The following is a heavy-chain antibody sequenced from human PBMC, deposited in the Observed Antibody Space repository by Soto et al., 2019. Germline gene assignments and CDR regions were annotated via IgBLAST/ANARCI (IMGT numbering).Heavy chain of an antibody. V-gene: IGHV4-34*01. CDR3: ASMVVAKDIVVTRHVFGFDP. J-gene: IGHJ5*02. D-gene: IGHD2-2*01. CDR2: INHSGST. Sequence: SETLSLTCAVYGGSFSGYYWSWIRQPPGKGLEWIGEINHSGSTNYNPSLKSRVTISVDTSKNQFSLKLSSVTAADTAVYYCASMVVAKDIVVTRHVFGFDPWGQGTLVTVSS. CDR1: GGSFSGYY.